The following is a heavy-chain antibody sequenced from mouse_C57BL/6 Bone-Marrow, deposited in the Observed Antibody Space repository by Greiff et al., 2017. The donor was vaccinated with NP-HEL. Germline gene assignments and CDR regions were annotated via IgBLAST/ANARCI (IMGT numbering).Heavy chain of an antibody. Sequence: VQLQESGAELVRPGTSVKMSCKASGYTFTNYWIGWAKQRPGHGLEWIGDIYPGGGYTNYNEKFKGKATLTADKSSSTAYMQFSSLTSEDSAIYYCARYWLLPYYFDYWGQGTTLTVSS. CDR3: ARYWLLPYYFDY. D-gene: IGHD2-3*01. CDR1: GYTFTNYW. V-gene: IGHV1-63*01. CDR2: IYPGGGYT. J-gene: IGHJ2*01.